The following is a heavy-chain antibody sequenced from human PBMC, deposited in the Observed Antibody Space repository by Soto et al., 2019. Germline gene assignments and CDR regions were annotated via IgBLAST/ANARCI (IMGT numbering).Heavy chain of an antibody. CDR3: ARDRGGSSSSPLDY. CDR2: IWYDGSNK. Sequence: GESLKISCAASGFTFSSYGMHWVRQAPGKGLEWVAVIWYDGSNKYYADSVKGRFTISRDNSKNTLYLQMNSLRAEDTAVYYCARDRGGSSSSPLDYWGQGTLVTVSS. J-gene: IGHJ4*02. D-gene: IGHD6-6*01. CDR1: GFTFSSYG. V-gene: IGHV3-33*01.